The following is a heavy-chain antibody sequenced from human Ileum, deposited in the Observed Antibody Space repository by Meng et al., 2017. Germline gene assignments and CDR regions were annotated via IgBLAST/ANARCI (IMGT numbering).Heavy chain of an antibody. CDR1: GYIFTRHG. J-gene: IGHJ4*02. CDR3: ARDTVGTTLGDY. D-gene: IGHD4-23*01. Sequence: QVQRVQSGAEVKKPGASVKVSCKASGYIFTRHGIGWVRQAPGQGLEWMGWISAYSGNTKYAQKLQGRVTMTTDTSTSTAYMELRNLRSDDTAVYYCARDTVGTTLGDYWGQGTLVTVSS. V-gene: IGHV1-18*01. CDR2: ISAYSGNT.